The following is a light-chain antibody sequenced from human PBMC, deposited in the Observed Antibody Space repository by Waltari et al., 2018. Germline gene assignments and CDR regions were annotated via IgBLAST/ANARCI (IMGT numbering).Light chain of an antibody. Sequence: EIVMTQSPATLSVSPGERATLSCRASPSIDANLAGYRQRPGQAPTLLIYGASTRATGIPARFSGSGSGTEFTLTISSLQSEDFAFYYCQQYSKWPRTFGQGTKVEIK. V-gene: IGKV3-15*01. CDR2: GAS. J-gene: IGKJ1*01. CDR1: PSIDAN. CDR3: QQYSKWPRT.